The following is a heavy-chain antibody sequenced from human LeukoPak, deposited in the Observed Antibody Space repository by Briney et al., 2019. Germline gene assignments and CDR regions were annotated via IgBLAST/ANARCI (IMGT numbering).Heavy chain of an antibody. Sequence: GRSLRLSCAASGFTFSSYGMHWVRQAPGKGLEWVAVIWYDGSNKYYADSVKGLFTISRDNSKNTLYLHMNSLRAEDTAVYYCARDLVVVAATHYGMDVWGQGTTVTVSS. J-gene: IGHJ6*02. V-gene: IGHV3-33*01. CDR2: IWYDGSNK. CDR3: ARDLVVVAATHYGMDV. D-gene: IGHD2-15*01. CDR1: GFTFSSYG.